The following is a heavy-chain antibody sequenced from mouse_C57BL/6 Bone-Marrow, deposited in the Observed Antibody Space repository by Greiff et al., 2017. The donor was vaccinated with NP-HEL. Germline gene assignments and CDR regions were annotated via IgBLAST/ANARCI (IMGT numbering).Heavy chain of an antibody. CDR2: IDPENGDT. Sequence: VQLQQSGAELVRPGASVKLSCTASGFNIKDDYMHWVKQRPEQGLEWIGWIDPENGDTEYASKFQGKATITADTSSNTAYLQLSSLTSEDTAGYYSTTVCDDNWYFDVWGTGTTVTVSS. CDR3: TTVCDDNWYFDV. J-gene: IGHJ1*03. CDR1: GFNIKDDY. V-gene: IGHV14-4*01. D-gene: IGHD2-13*01.